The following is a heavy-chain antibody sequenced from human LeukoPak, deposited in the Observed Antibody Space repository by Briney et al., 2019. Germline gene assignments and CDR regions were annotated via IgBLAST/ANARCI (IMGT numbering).Heavy chain of an antibody. Sequence: GGSLRLSCAASGFTFSSYGMHWVRQAPGKGLEWVAVIWYDGSNKYYADSVKGRFTISRDNSENTLYLQMNSLRAEDTAVYYCARDRPAFDIWGQGTMVTVSS. V-gene: IGHV3-33*01. CDR1: GFTFSSYG. J-gene: IGHJ3*02. CDR2: IWYDGSNK. D-gene: IGHD6-6*01. CDR3: ARDRPAFDI.